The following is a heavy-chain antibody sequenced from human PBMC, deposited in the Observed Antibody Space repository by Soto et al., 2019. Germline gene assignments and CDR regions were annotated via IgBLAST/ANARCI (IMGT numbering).Heavy chain of an antibody. CDR2: INHSGTT. D-gene: IGHD2-21*02. CDR3: ARADRTLVTSYGLDV. CDR1: GGSFSGFY. Sequence: SETLSLTCAVSGGSFSGFYWAFIRQPPGECLEWIVEINHSGTTNFNPSLRSRLTISLDSSKKHFSLKLTSMTAADAAVYYCARADRTLVTSYGLDVWGQGTTVTVSS. J-gene: IGHJ6*02. V-gene: IGHV4-34*01.